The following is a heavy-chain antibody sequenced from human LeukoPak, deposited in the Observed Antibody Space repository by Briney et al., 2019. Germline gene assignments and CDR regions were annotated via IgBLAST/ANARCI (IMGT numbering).Heavy chain of an antibody. Sequence: PGGSLRLSCAASGFTFSSYAMSWVRQAPARGLEWVSSLRGDGETFYADSVKGRFTLSRDHSRNTVYLHLNNLRVEDTAVYYCAKASWVSSADAVLWGQGTLVTVSS. CDR3: AKASWVSSADAVL. D-gene: IGHD3-16*01. CDR2: LRGDGET. J-gene: IGHJ4*02. V-gene: IGHV3-23*01. CDR1: GFTFSSYA.